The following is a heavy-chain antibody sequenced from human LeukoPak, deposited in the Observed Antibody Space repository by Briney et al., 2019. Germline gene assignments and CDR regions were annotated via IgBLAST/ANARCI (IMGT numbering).Heavy chain of an antibody. CDR3: ARVGGNALPDY. V-gene: IGHV4-30-2*01. Sequence: PSETLSLTCAVSGGSISSSGYSWSWIRQPPGKGPEWIGYIYHDGSTYYNPSLKSRVTISVDRSKNQFSLKLSSVTAADTAVYYCARVGGNALPDYWGQGTLVTVSS. CDR1: GGSISSSGYS. J-gene: IGHJ4*02. CDR2: IYHDGST. D-gene: IGHD1-26*01.